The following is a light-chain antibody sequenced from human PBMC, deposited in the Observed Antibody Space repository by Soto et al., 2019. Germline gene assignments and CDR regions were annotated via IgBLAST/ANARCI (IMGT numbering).Light chain of an antibody. Sequence: QSVLTLPPSASGAPGQTVTISCSGSSSNIGSHTVNWYQHLPGTAPKLLIYSNTQRPLGVPVRFSGSKSGTSASLAISGLQSEDEAEYDCAAWDDRLYVLGTGTKVTVL. V-gene: IGLV1-44*01. CDR2: SNT. CDR1: SSNIGSHT. J-gene: IGLJ1*01. CDR3: AAWDDRLYV.